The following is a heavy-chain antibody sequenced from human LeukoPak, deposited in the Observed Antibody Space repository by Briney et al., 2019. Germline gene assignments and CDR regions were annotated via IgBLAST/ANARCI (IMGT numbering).Heavy chain of an antibody. Sequence: GASVKVSCKASGYTFTSYGISWVRQAPGQGLEWMGWISAYNGDTNYAQKLQGRVTMTTDTSTSTDYMELRSLRSDDTAVYYCAREIIQTYYDYVWGSYRYTDFDYWGQGTLVTVSS. CDR2: ISAYNGDT. V-gene: IGHV1-18*01. CDR3: AREIIQTYYDYVWGSYRYTDFDY. J-gene: IGHJ4*02. CDR1: GYTFTSYG. D-gene: IGHD3-16*02.